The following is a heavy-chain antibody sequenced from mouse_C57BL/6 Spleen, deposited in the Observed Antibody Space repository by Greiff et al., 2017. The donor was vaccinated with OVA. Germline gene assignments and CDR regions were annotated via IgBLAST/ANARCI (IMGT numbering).Heavy chain of an antibody. CDR1: GYSITSGSY. Sequence: ESGPGLVKPSQSLSITCSVTGYSITSGSYWYWIRQFPGNKLEWMGYLSYDGSNNYNPSLKNRISITRDTSNNQFFLKFNSVTAEDTATYYGARDSSGFTFDYWGQGTTLTVSS. D-gene: IGHD3-2*02. J-gene: IGHJ2*01. V-gene: IGHV3-6*01. CDR2: LSYDGSN. CDR3: ARDSSGFTFDY.